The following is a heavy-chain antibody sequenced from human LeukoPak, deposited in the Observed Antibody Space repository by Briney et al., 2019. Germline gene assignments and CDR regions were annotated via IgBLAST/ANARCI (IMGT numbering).Heavy chain of an antibody. CDR2: MGSSDSTR. CDR3: ARDKPLLPVPAPFDY. V-gene: IGHV3-11*04. Sequence: PGGSLRLSCAASGFTFSDYYMSWIRQAPGKGLEWLSYMGSSDSTRYYADSVKGRFTISRDNSKNTLFLQMNSLRAEDTAVYYCARDKPLLPVPAPFDYWGQGTLVTVSS. J-gene: IGHJ4*02. D-gene: IGHD2-15*01. CDR1: GFTFSDYY.